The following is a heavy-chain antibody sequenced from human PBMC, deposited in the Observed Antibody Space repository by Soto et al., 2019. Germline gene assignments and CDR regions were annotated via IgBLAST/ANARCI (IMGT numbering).Heavy chain of an antibody. V-gene: IGHV1-46*01. J-gene: IGHJ4*02. CDR2: INPSGGST. CDR3: AREDAVEYSSSSLDY. D-gene: IGHD6-6*01. Sequence: ASVKVSFKASGYTFTSYYMHWVRQAPGQGLEWMGIINPSGGSTSYAQKFQGRVTMTRDTSTSTVYMELSSLRSEDTAVYYCAREDAVEYSSSSLDYWGQGTLVTVSS. CDR1: GYTFTSYY.